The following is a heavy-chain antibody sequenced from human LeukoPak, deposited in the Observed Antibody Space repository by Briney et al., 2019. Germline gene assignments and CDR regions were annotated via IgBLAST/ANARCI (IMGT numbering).Heavy chain of an antibody. CDR1: GGSISNYY. D-gene: IGHD3-22*01. V-gene: IGHV4-59*01. Sequence: SETLSLTCTVSGGSISNYYWNWIRQPPGKGLEWIGYIYYSGSTNYNPSLKSRVTISVDTSKNQFSLKLSSVTAADTAVYYCAREVRMDYYDSSGYHYYFDYWGQGTLVTVSS. J-gene: IGHJ4*02. CDR3: AREVRMDYYDSSGYHYYFDY. CDR2: IYYSGST.